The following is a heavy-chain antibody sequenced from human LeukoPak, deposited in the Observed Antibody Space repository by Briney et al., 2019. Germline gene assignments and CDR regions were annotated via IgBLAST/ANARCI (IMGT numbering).Heavy chain of an antibody. CDR3: ASVRRGFGESSKYYSYYYMDV. J-gene: IGHJ6*03. D-gene: IGHD3-10*01. Sequence: SETLSLTCTVSGGSISSSSYYWGWIRQPPGKGLEWIGNIYYSGSTYCNPSLKSRVTISVDTSKNQFSLKLSAVTAADTAVYYCASVRRGFGESSKYYSYYYMDVWGNGTTVTISS. CDR1: GGSISSSSYY. V-gene: IGHV4-39*01. CDR2: IYYSGST.